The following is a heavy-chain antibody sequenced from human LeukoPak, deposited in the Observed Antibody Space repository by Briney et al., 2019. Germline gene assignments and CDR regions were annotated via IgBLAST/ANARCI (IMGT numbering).Heavy chain of an antibody. CDR2: SRNKTKRYTT. CDR3: ARVQGCTNGVCYYYFDY. V-gene: IGHV3-72*01. D-gene: IGHD2-8*01. J-gene: IGHJ4*02. CDR1: GFTFSNHY. Sequence: PGGSLRLSGAVSGFTFSNHYMDWVRQAPGKGLEWVGRSRNKTKRYTTEYAASVKGRFTISRDDSKNSLYLQMNSLRTEDTAVYYCARVQGCTNGVCYYYFDYWGQGTLVTVSS.